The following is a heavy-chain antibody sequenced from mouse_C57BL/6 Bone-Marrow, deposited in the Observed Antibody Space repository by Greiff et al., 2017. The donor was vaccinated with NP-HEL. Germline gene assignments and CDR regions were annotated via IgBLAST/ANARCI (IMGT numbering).Heavy chain of an antibody. Sequence: QVQLQQPGAELVMPGASVKLSCKASGYTFTSYWMHWVKQRPGQGLEWIGEIDPSDSYTNYNQQFKGKSTLTVDKSSSTAYMQLSSLTSEDSAVYYCARRALNYYGGVLFDYWGQGTTLTVSS. J-gene: IGHJ2*01. V-gene: IGHV1-69*01. D-gene: IGHD1-1*01. CDR3: ARRALNYYGGVLFDY. CDR1: GYTFTSYW. CDR2: IDPSDSYT.